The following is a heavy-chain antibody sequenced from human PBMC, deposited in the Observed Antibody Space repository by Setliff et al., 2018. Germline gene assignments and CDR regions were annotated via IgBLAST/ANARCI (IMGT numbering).Heavy chain of an antibody. CDR2: INPNSGNT. CDR3: ASLDGGNLHEDAFDI. Sequence: ASVTVSCTASGYSFTNYDINWVRQATGQGLEWMGWINPNSGNTDYAQKFQGRVTMTTNTSINTAYMELSSLRAEDTAVYYCASLDGGNLHEDAFDIWGQGTMVTVSS. V-gene: IGHV1-8*02. D-gene: IGHD2-15*01. CDR1: GYSFTNYD. J-gene: IGHJ3*02.